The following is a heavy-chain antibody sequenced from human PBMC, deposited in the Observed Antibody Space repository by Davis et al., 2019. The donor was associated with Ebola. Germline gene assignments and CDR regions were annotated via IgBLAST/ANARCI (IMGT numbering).Heavy chain of an antibody. J-gene: IGHJ4*02. CDR3: AIGLYGRRLRF. Sequence: SETLSLTCAAYGGSFSGYYWRWIRQSPGKGLEWIGEVNQSGGASYNPSLTSRVTISVDSSTNHLSLRLTSVTAADTAVYYCAIGLYGRRLRFWGQGTLVTVSS. D-gene: IGHD3-10*01. CDR1: GGSFSGYY. V-gene: IGHV4-34*01. CDR2: VNQSGGA.